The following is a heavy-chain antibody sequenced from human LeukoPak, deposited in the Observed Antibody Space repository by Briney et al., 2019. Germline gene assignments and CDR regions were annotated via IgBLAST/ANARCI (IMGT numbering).Heavy chain of an antibody. V-gene: IGHV1-46*01. J-gene: IGHJ4*02. Sequence: ASVKVSCKASGYTFTSYYMHWVRQAPGQGLGWMGIINPSGGSTSYAQKFQGRVTMTRDTSTSTVYMELSSLRSEDTAVYYCARVSIPVAGFDYWGQGTLVTVSS. CDR1: GYTFTSYY. CDR2: INPSGGST. CDR3: ARVSIPVAGFDY. D-gene: IGHD6-19*01.